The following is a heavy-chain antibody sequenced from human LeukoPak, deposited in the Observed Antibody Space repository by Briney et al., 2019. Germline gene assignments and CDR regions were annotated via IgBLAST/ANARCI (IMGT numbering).Heavy chain of an antibody. CDR2: INHSGST. D-gene: IGHD7-27*01. Sequence: SETLSLTCAVYGGSFSGYYWSWIRQPPGKGLEWMGEINHSGSTNYNPSLKSRVTISVDTSKNQFSLKLSSVTAADTAVYYCARGRGSQLGYYYYYYMDVWGKGTTVTVSS. CDR3: ARGRGSQLGYYYYYYMDV. J-gene: IGHJ6*03. V-gene: IGHV4-34*01. CDR1: GGSFSGYY.